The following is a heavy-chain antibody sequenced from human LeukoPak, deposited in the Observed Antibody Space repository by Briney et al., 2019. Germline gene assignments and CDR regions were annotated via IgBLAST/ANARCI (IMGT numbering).Heavy chain of an antibody. J-gene: IGHJ4*02. CDR2: ISSSSSYI. CDR1: GFTFSSYS. CDR3: ARTAVAGIPPSPSIDY. D-gene: IGHD6-19*01. Sequence: GGSLRLSCAASGFTFSSYSMNWVRQAPGKGLEWVSSISSSSSYIYYADSVKGRFTISRDNAKNSLYLQMNSLRAEDTAVYYCARTAVAGIPPSPSIDYWGQGTLVTVSS. V-gene: IGHV3-21*01.